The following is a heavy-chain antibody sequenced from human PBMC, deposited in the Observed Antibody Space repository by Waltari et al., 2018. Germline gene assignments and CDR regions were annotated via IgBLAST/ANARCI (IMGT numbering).Heavy chain of an antibody. CDR1: GFSFRIYG. V-gene: IGHV3-33*01. D-gene: IGHD2-15*01. CDR3: ARDAYGGGSFFDF. Sequence: QVQLVESGGGVVQPGRSLRLSCAVSGFSFRIYGMHWVRQAPGKGLEWVAVMWYDGSNEYYADSVKGRFTISRDNSKNTLYLQMNSLRAEDTAVYFCARDAYGGGSFFDFWGQGILVTVSS. CDR2: MWYDGSNE. J-gene: IGHJ4*02.